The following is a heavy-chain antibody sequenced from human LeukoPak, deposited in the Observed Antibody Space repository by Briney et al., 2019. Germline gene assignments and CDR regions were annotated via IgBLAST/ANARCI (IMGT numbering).Heavy chain of an antibody. CDR3: ARGYTGYSSGWYRGAWFDP. D-gene: IGHD6-19*01. CDR2: INHSGST. CDR1: GGSFSGYY. J-gene: IGHJ5*02. V-gene: IGHV4-34*01. Sequence: PSETLSLTCAVYGGSFSGYYWSRIRQPPGKGLEWIGEINHSGSTNYNPSLKSRVTISVDTSKNQFSLKLSSVTAADTAVYYCARGYTGYSSGWYRGAWFDPWGQGTLVTVSS.